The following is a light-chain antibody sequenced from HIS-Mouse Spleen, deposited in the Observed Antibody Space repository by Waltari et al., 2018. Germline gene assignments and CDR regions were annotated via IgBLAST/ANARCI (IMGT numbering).Light chain of an antibody. J-gene: IGLJ1*01. CDR3: SSYTSSSTPYV. CDR1: SSDVGGYNY. CDR2: EVS. V-gene: IGLV2-14*01. Sequence: QSALTQPASVSGSPGQSITISCTGTSSDVGGYNYVSWYQQHPGKAPKLMIYEVSNRPSVLSNRFSGSKSGNTASLTISGLQAEDEADYYCSSYTSSSTPYVFGTGTKVTVL.